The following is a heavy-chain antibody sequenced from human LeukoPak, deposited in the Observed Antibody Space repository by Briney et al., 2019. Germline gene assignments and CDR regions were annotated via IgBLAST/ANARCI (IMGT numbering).Heavy chain of an antibody. CDR2: IIPIFGTA. CDR1: GGTFSSYA. J-gene: IGHJ3*02. V-gene: IGHV1-69*13. Sequence: ASVTVSCTASGGTFSSYAISWVRQAPGQGLEWMGGIIPIFGTANYAQKFQGRVTITADESTSTAYMELSSLRSEDTAVYYCARDGYYDSSGYYKGAFDIWGQGTMVTVSS. CDR3: ARDGYYDSSGYYKGAFDI. D-gene: IGHD3-22*01.